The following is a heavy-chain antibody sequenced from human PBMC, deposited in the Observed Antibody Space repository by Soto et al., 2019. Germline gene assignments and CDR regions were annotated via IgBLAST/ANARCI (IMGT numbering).Heavy chain of an antibody. J-gene: IGHJ4*02. CDR2: IYYSGSS. CDR1: GGSISSYY. V-gene: IGHV4-59*08. D-gene: IGHD3-10*01. Sequence: TSETLSLTCTVSGGSISSYYWSWIRQPPGKGLEWIGYIYYSGSSNHNPSLKSRVTISVDTSKNQFSLKLSSVTAADTAVYYCARHGGLPRISFDYWGQGALVTVSS. CDR3: ARHGGLPRISFDY.